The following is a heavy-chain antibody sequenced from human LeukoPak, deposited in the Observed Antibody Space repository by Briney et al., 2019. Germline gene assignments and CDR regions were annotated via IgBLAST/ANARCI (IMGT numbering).Heavy chain of an antibody. Sequence: SETLSLTCTVSGGSISSSSYYWGWIRQPPGKGLEWIGSIYYSGSTYYNPSLKSRVTISVDTSKNQFSLKLSSVTAADTAVYYCARSMVRGVIYDYWGQGTLVTASS. CDR1: GGSISSSSYY. CDR2: IYYSGST. V-gene: IGHV4-39*01. J-gene: IGHJ4*02. D-gene: IGHD3-10*01. CDR3: ARSMVRGVIYDY.